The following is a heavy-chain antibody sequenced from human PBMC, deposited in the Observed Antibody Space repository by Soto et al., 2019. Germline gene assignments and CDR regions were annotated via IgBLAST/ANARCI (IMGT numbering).Heavy chain of an antibody. CDR3: ARWTLRAFDY. J-gene: IGHJ4*02. V-gene: IGHV4-34*01. D-gene: IGHD4-17*01. Sequence: SETLSLTCAVYGGSFSGYYWSWIRQPPGKGLEWIGEINHSGSTNYNPSLKSRVTISVDTSKNQFSLKLSSVTAADTAVYYCARWTLRAFDYWGQGTLVTVSS. CDR1: GGSFSGYY. CDR2: INHSGST.